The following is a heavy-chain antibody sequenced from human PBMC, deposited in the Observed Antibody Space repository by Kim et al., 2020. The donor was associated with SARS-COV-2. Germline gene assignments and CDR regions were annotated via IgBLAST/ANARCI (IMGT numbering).Heavy chain of an antibody. CDR1: GFTFGTYA. Sequence: GASLRLSCTASGFTFGTYAMSWVRQAPGKGLEWVSAIGGRDDNTYYADSVKGRFTISRDNSKNALFLQMHSLRAEDTAVYYCATSSGIVGPLDYWGQGTLVTVSS. CDR2: IGGRDDNT. D-gene: IGHD1-26*01. V-gene: IGHV3-23*01. J-gene: IGHJ4*02. CDR3: ATSSGIVGPLDY.